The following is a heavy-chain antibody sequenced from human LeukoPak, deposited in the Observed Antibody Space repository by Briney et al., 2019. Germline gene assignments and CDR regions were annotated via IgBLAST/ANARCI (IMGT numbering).Heavy chain of an antibody. J-gene: IGHJ4*02. Sequence: GGSLRLSCAASGFTSFSIYWIHWVRQAPGKGLVWVSRIKGDGSGTIYADSVKGRFTISRDNARNTVYLQMNSLRVEDTAVYYCARDRNYQLSPPWGQGTLVTVSS. V-gene: IGHV3-74*01. CDR1: GFTSFSIYW. D-gene: IGHD2-2*01. CDR2: IKGDGSGT. CDR3: ARDRNYQLSPP.